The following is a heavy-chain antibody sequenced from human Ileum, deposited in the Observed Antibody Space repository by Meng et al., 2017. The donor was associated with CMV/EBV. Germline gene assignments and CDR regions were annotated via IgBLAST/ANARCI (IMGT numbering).Heavy chain of an antibody. D-gene: IGHD4-11*01. CDR2: IYYSGST. CDR3: ARQDHSNYLGFDY. Sequence: VSGGSISSSSYSWGWIRQPPGKGLEWIGSIYYSGSTYYNPSLKSRVTISVDTSKNQFSLKLSSVTAADTAVYYCARQDHSNYLGFDYWGQGTLVTVSS. CDR1: GGSISSSSYS. V-gene: IGHV4-39*01. J-gene: IGHJ4*02.